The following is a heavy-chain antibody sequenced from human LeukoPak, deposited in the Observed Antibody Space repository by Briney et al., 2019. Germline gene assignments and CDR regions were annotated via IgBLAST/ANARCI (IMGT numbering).Heavy chain of an antibody. CDR2: IYYSGST. J-gene: IGHJ4*02. V-gene: IGHV4-39*01. CDR3: ARHSNGGCTSTRCHIDY. D-gene: IGHD2-2*01. Sequence: SETLSLTCSVSGDSISSRSYYWGWIRQPPEKGLEWIGTIYYSGSTYYNPSLKSRVTMSVDTSKNQFSLKLSSVTATDTAVYYCARHSNGGCTSTRCHIDYWGQGTLVTVSS. CDR1: GDSISSRSYY.